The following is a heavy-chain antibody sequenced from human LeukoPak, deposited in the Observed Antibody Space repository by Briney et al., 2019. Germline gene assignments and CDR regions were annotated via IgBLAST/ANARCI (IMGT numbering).Heavy chain of an antibody. D-gene: IGHD3-22*01. J-gene: IGHJ4*02. CDR1: GGSISGSSYY. CDR3: VGYNYYDISNYPTDN. CDR2: IYYSGSV. Sequence: KASETLSLTCTISGGSISGSSYYWGWIRQPPGKGLEWVASIYYSGSVYYNPSLKSRVTISVDTSRNQFFLKLTSVTAADTAVYYCVGYNYYDISNYPTDNWGQGTLVTVSS. V-gene: IGHV4-39*01.